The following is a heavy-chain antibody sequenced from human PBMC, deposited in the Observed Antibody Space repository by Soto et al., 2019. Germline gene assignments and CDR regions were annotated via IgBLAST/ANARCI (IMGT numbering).Heavy chain of an antibody. CDR1: GFTFEDYT. D-gene: IGHD2-21*01. J-gene: IGHJ5*01. CDR3: AKDGSQKDGDGNWLGS. V-gene: IGHV3-43*01. CDR2: ISWDGGTT. Sequence: EVQLVESGGDVVQPGGSLRLSCAASGFTFEDYTIHWVRQAPGKALEWVSLISWDGGTTYYTHSVKGRFTISRDNSKNSLYLQMNSLRPEDTALYYCAKDGSQKDGDGNWLGSWGQGTLVTVSS.